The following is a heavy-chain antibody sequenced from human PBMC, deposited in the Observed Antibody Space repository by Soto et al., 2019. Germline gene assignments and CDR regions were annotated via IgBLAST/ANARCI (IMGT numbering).Heavy chain of an antibody. V-gene: IGHV3-48*01. CDR3: ARERFERTFDH. J-gene: IGHJ4*02. CDR1: GFTFSSYS. D-gene: IGHD3-10*01. CDR2: TSSSSSTI. Sequence: GGSLRLSCAASGFTFSSYSMNWVRQAPGKGLEWVSYTSSSSSTIYYADSVKGRFTISRDNAKNSLYLQMNSLRAEDTAVYYCARERFERTFDHWGQGTLVTVSS.